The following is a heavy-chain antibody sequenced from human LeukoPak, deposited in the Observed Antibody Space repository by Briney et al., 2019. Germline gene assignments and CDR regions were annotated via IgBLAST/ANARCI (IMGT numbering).Heavy chain of an antibody. V-gene: IGHV4-4*07. CDR1: GGSISSYY. CDR2: IYTSGST. J-gene: IGHJ6*01. Sequence: SETLSLTCTVSGGSISSYYWSWIRQPAGKGLEWIGRIYTSGSTNYNPSLKSRVTLSVDMSNNQLSLKLSSVTAADTAIYYCATLSRIAAAGAYSYHSMDVWGQGTTVTVSS. CDR3: ATLSRIAAAGAYSYHSMDV. D-gene: IGHD6-13*01.